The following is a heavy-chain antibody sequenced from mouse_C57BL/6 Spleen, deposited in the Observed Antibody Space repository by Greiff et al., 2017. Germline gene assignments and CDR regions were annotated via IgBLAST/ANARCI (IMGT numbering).Heavy chain of an antibody. Sequence: QVQLKQSGAELVRPGASVKLSCKASGYTFTSYDINWVKQRPGQGLEWIARIDPGSGNTYYNEKFKGKATLTADTSSSTAYMQLSSLSSDDSADYFCAGDDWDGYFDYWGQGTTLTVSS. J-gene: IGHJ2*01. CDR1: GYTFTSYD. CDR2: IDPGSGNT. V-gene: IGHV1-76*01. CDR3: AGDDWDGYFDY. D-gene: IGHD4-1*01.